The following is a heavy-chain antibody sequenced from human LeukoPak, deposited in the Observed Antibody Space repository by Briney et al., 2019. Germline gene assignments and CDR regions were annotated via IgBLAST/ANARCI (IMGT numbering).Heavy chain of an antibody. CDR2: INSDGSTT. V-gene: IGHV3-74*01. CDR1: GFALSSYW. CDR3: ARRDVLEI. Sequence: GGSLRLSCAASGFALSSYWMHWVRQVPGEGLVWVSRINSDGSTTGYADSVKGRFTISRDNARNTLYLQMNSLRAEDTAVYYCARRDVLEIWGQGTLVTVSS. J-gene: IGHJ3*02.